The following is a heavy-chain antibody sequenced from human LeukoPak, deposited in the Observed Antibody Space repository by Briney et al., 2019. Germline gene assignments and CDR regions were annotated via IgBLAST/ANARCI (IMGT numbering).Heavy chain of an antibody. D-gene: IGHD3-16*01. V-gene: IGHV3-7*03. CDR2: VDQDGSEK. CDR1: GFTVSSNY. CDR3: ARGWASSRRKAFDI. Sequence: GGSLRLSCAASGFTVSSNYMSWVREAPGKVLEWVATVDQDGSEKYYVGSVKGRFTIFRDNAKNSLYLQMNSLRVEDTAVYYCARGWASSRRKAFDIWGQGTMVTVSS. J-gene: IGHJ3*02.